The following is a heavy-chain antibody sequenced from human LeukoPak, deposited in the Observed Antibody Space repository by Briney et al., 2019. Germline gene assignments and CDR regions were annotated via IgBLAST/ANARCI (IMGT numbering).Heavy chain of an antibody. J-gene: IGHJ3*02. Sequence: GGSLRLSCAASGFTFSNYWMSWVRQAPGKGLEWVASIKQDGSEKYYVDSVKGRFTISRDNAKNSLYLQMNSLRAEDTAVCYCARQIGWRDAFDIWGQGTMVTVS. CDR3: ARQIGWRDAFDI. CDR2: IKQDGSEK. CDR1: GFTFSNYW. V-gene: IGHV3-7*01. D-gene: IGHD6-19*01.